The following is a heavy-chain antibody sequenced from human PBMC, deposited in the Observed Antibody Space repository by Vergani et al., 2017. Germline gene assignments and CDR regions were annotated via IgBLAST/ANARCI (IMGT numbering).Heavy chain of an antibody. J-gene: IGHJ6*03. CDR1: GGSISSGSYY. V-gene: IGHV4-61*02. D-gene: IGHD2-15*01. CDR2: INHSGST. CDR3: ARKKVVVRWVTHYYMDV. Sequence: QVQLQESGPGLVKPSQTLSLTCTVSGGSISSGSYYWSWIRQPAGKGLEWIGEINHSGSTNYNPSLKSRVTISVDTSKNQFSLKLSSVTAADTAVYYCARKKVVVRWVTHYYMDVWGKGTTVTVSS.